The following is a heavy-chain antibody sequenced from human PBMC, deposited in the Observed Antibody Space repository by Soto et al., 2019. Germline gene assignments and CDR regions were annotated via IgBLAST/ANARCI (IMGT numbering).Heavy chain of an antibody. CDR3: ARSPRNWGFDY. V-gene: IGHV3-23*01. J-gene: IGHJ4*02. CDR2: IIDSGRDT. Sequence: GGSLRLSCAASGFTFSSCAMGWVRQAPGKGLEWVAVIIDSGRDTYYADSVKGRFTISRDNSKNTLYLQMNSLRSEDTAVYYCARSPRNWGFDYWGLGTLVTVSS. D-gene: IGHD7-27*01. CDR1: GFTFSSCA.